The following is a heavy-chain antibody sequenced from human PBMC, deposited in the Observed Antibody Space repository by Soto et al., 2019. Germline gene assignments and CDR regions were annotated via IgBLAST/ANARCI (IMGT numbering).Heavy chain of an antibody. V-gene: IGHV4-34*01. D-gene: IGHD3-9*01. CDR3: ARAPYYDILTGPPENDFDY. J-gene: IGHJ4*02. CDR2: INHSGCT. CDR1: GGFFSGYY. Sequence: QVQLQQWGAGLLKPSETLSLTCAVYGGFFSGYYWSWIRQPPGKGLEWIGEINHSGCTNYNPSLKSRVTISVDTSKNQFSLKLSSVTAADTAVYYCARAPYYDILTGPPENDFDYWGQGTLVTVSS.